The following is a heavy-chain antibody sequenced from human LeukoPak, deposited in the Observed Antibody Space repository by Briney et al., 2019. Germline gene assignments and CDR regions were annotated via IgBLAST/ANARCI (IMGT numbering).Heavy chain of an antibody. V-gene: IGHV4-59*01. CDR3: ASKNDFDI. CDR2: IFYSGRT. Sequence: SETLSLTCTVSGGSISSDHWNWIRQPPGKGLEWIGCIFYSGRTYYNHSLKSRVTISVAMSKSQFSLRLTSVTAADTDVDYCASKNDFDIWGRGTLVTVSS. CDR1: GGSISSDH. J-gene: IGHJ3*02. D-gene: IGHD2/OR15-2a*01.